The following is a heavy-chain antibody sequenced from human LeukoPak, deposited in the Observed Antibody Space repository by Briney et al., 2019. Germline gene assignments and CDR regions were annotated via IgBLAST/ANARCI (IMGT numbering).Heavy chain of an antibody. D-gene: IGHD1-26*01. Sequence: KFQGRVTITRDTSASTAYMELSSLRSEDTAVHYCARGGSYYEFDYWGQGTLVTVSS. V-gene: IGHV1-3*01. J-gene: IGHJ4*02. CDR3: ARGGSYYEFDY.